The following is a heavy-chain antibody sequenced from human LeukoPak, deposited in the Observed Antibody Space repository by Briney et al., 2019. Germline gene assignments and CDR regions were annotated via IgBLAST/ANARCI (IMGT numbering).Heavy chain of an antibody. Sequence: GASVKVSCKASGYTFTIYDINWVRQATGQGLEWMGWMNPNSGNTGYAQKFQGRVTMTRNTSISTAYMELSSLRSEDTAVYYCARFPTIFGVVINSHDAFDIWGQGTMVTVSS. J-gene: IGHJ3*02. V-gene: IGHV1-8*01. CDR1: GYTFTIYD. D-gene: IGHD3-3*01. CDR3: ARFPTIFGVVINSHDAFDI. CDR2: MNPNSGNT.